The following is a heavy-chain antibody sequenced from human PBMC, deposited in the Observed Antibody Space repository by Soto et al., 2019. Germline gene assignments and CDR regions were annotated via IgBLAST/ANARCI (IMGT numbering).Heavy chain of an antibody. CDR1: GCTFSSYW. J-gene: IGHJ6*03. V-gene: IGHV3-7*01. D-gene: IGHD5-12*01. Sequence: GGSLRLSCAASGCTFSSYWMSWVRQAPGKGLEWVANIKQDGSEKYYVDSVKGRFTISRDNAKNSLYLQMNSLRAEDTAVYYCARGRTTIQSHYYYMDVWGNGTTVTVSS. CDR3: ARGRTTIQSHYYYMDV. CDR2: IKQDGSEK.